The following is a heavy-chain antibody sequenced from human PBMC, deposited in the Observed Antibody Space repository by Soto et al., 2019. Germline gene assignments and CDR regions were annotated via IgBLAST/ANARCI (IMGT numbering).Heavy chain of an antibody. CDR2: INPSGGST. CDR3: ARDWSAFDP. J-gene: IGHJ5*02. Sequence: GASVKGSWKGSGYTFTRDYRRWVRQAPGQGLEWMGIINPSGGSTSYAQKFQGRVTMTRDTSTSTVYMELSSLRSEDTAVYYCARDWSAFDPWGQGTLVTVSS. V-gene: IGHV1-46*01. CDR1: GYTFTRDY.